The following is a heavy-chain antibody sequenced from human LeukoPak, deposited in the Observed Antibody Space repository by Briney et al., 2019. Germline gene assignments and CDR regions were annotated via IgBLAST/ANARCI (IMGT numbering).Heavy chain of an antibody. J-gene: IGHJ5*02. CDR1: GFTFSSYW. V-gene: IGHV3-74*01. CDR3: ARDRGYCSSTSCYQGTAKNWFDP. Sequence: GGSLRLSCAASGFTFSSYWMHWVRQAPGKGLVWVSRINSDGSSTSYADSVKGRFTISRDNAKNTLYLQMNSLRAEDTAVYYCARDRGYCSSTSCYQGTAKNWFDPWGQGTLVTVSS. CDR2: INSDGSST. D-gene: IGHD2-2*01.